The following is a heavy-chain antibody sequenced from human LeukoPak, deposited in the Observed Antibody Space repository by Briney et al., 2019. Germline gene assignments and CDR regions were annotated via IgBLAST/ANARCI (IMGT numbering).Heavy chain of an antibody. V-gene: IGHV3-48*03. CDR3: ARVQLWLNYFDY. Sequence: GGSPRLSCAASGFTFSSYEMNWVRQAPGKGLEWVSYISSSGSTIYYADSVKGRFTISRDNAKNSLYLQMNSLRAEDTAVYYCARVQLWLNYFDYWGQGTLVTVSS. J-gene: IGHJ4*02. D-gene: IGHD5-18*01. CDR2: ISSSGSTI. CDR1: GFTFSSYE.